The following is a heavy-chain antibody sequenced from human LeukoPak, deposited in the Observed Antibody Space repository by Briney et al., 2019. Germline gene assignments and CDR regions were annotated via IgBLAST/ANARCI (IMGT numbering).Heavy chain of an antibody. Sequence: PGRSLRLSRAASGFTFSSYAMHWVRQAPGKGLEWVAVISYDGSNKYYADSVKGRFTISRDNSKNTLYLQMNSLRAEDTAVYYCARGIVPAAEYYFDYWGQGTLVTVSS. CDR1: GFTFSSYA. CDR2: ISYDGSNK. V-gene: IGHV3-30-3*01. J-gene: IGHJ4*02. D-gene: IGHD2-2*01. CDR3: ARGIVPAAEYYFDY.